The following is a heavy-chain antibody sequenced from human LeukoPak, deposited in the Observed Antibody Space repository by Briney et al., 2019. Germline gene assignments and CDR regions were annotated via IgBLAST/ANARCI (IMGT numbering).Heavy chain of an antibody. CDR1: GGSISSSSYY. V-gene: IGHV4-39*01. CDR2: IYYSGST. Sequence: PSETLSLTCTVSGGSISSSSYYWGWIRQPPGKGLEWIGGIYYSGSTYYNPSLKSRVTISVDTSKNQFSLKLSSVTAADTAVYYCARLAIGGGDFCSGFGSDMWVRGTVVTVSS. D-gene: IGHD3-3*01. J-gene: IGHJ4*02. CDR3: ARLAIGGGDFCSGFGSDM.